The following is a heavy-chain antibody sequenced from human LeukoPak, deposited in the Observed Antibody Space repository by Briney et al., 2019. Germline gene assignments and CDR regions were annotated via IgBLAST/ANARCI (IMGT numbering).Heavy chain of an antibody. CDR2: ISGSSSTV. CDR3: ASAPYGSGTFLDY. CDR1: GFTFRSYS. D-gene: IGHD3-10*01. V-gene: IGHV3-48*01. J-gene: IGHJ4*02. Sequence: TGGSLRLSCAASGFTFRSYSMNWVRQAPGKGLEWVSYISGSSSTVYYADSVKGRFTISRDNSRNTLYLQMNSLRAEDTAVYYCASAPYGSGTFLDYWGQGTLVTVSS.